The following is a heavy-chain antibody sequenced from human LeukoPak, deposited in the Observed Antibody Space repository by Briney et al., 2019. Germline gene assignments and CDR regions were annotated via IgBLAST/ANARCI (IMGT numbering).Heavy chain of an antibody. J-gene: IGHJ6*02. CDR2: INPNGGGT. CDR3: ARRGYSGYDDYYYYGMDV. V-gene: IGHV1-2*02. CDR1: GYTFTGYY. Sequence: GASVKVSCKASGYTFTGYYVHWVRQAPGQGLEWMGWINPNGGGTNYAQKFQGRVTMTRDTSISTAYMELSSLRSEDTAVYYCARRGYSGYDDYYYYGMDVWGQGTTVTVSS. D-gene: IGHD5-12*01.